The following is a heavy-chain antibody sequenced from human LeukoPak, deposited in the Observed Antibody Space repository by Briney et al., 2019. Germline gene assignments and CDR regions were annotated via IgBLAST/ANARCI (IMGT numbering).Heavy chain of an antibody. V-gene: IGHV4-34*01. D-gene: IGHD6-6*01. CDR3: ASIAAPYYYYYMDV. CDR1: GGSFSGYY. J-gene: IGHJ6*03. CDR2: INHSGST. Sequence: SETLSLTCAVYGGSFSGYYWSWIRQPPGKGLEWIGEINHSGSTNYNPSLKSRVTISVDTSKNQFSLKLSSVTAADTAVYYCASIAAPYYYYYMDVWGKGTTVTVPS.